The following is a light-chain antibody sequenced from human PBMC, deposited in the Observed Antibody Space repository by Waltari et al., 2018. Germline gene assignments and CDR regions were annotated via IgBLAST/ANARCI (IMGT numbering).Light chain of an antibody. J-gene: IGLJ3*02. CDR1: GSNIGTNY. CDR3: GTWYSSMSAWV. V-gene: IGLV1-51*01. Sequence: QSVLPQPPSVSAAPGQKVTISCSGSGSNIGTNYVSWYQQFPGTAPKLLIYDSNKRPSGIPDRFSGSKSGTSATLDITGLQTGDEADYYCGTWYSSMSAWVFGGGTKLTVL. CDR2: DSN.